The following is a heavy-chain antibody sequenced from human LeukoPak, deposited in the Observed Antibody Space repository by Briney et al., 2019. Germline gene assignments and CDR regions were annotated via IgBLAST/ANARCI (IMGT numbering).Heavy chain of an antibody. CDR1: GGSISSSSYY. Sequence: SETLSLTCTVSGGSISSSSYYWGWIRQPPGKGREWIGSIYYSRSTYYNPSLKSRVTISVDTSKNQFSLMRNSVTAADTAVYYCASLAYWGQGTLVTVSS. CDR3: ASLAY. V-gene: IGHV4-39*01. CDR2: IYYSRST. J-gene: IGHJ4*02.